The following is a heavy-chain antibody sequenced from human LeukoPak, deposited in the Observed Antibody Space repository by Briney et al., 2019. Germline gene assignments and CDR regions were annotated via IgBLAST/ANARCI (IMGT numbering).Heavy chain of an antibody. D-gene: IGHD6-13*01. J-gene: IGHJ4*02. Sequence: SETLSLTCTVSGGSISSYISSYYWSWIRQPPGKGLEWIGYIYYSGSTNYNPSLKSRVTISVDTSKNQFSLKLSSVTAADTAVYYCASSSSWSRGHFDYWGQGTLVTVSS. CDR3: ASSSSWSRGHFDY. CDR1: GGSISSYISSYY. V-gene: IGHV4-61*05. CDR2: IYYSGST.